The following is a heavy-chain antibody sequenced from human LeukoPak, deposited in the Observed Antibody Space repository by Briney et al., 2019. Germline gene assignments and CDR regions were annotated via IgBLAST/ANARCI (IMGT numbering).Heavy chain of an antibody. CDR2: INAGNGNT. CDR3: ARDRCSSTSCYSDAFDI. CDR1: GYTFTSYA. Sequence: ALVKVSCKASGYTFTSYAMHWVRQAPGQRLEWMGWINAGNGNTKYSQKFQGRVTITRDTSASTAYMELSSLRSEDTAVYYCARDRCSSTSCYSDAFDIWGQGTMVTVSS. V-gene: IGHV1-3*01. J-gene: IGHJ3*02. D-gene: IGHD2-2*01.